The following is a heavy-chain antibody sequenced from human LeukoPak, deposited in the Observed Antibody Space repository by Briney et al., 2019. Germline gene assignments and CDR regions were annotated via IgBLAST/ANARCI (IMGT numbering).Heavy chain of an antibody. CDR3: AKASNSSSWYFYFDY. V-gene: IGHV3-23*01. CDR2: ISGSGGST. D-gene: IGHD6-13*01. CDR1: GFTFSSYA. Sequence: GGSLRLSCAASGFTFSSYAMSWVRQAPGKGLEWASAISGSGGSTYHADSVKGRFTIPRDNSKNTLYLQMNSLRAEDTAVYYCAKASNSSSWYFYFDYWGQGTLVTVSS. J-gene: IGHJ4*02.